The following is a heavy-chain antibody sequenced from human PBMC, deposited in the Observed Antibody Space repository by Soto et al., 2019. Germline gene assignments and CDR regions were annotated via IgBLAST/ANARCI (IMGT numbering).Heavy chain of an antibody. J-gene: IGHJ6*02. CDR1: GFSLSTSGMC. V-gene: IGHV2-70*01. D-gene: IGHD6-13*01. CDR3: ARTIAAAGPDYYGMDV. Sequence: SGPTLVNPTQPLTLTCTFSGFSLSTSGMCVSWIRQPPGKALEWLALSDWDDEKYYSTSLKTRLTISKDTSKNQVVLTMTNMDPVDTATYYCARTIAAAGPDYYGMDVWGQGTTVTVSS. CDR2: SDWDDEK.